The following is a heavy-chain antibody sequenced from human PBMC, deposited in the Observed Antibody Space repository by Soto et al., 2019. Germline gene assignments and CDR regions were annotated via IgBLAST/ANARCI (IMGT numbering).Heavy chain of an antibody. CDR1: GGSVSSGSYF. Sequence: SETLPLTCNVSGGSVSSGSYFWSWIRQPPGKGLEWIGYIYNSGNTKYNPSLKSRVTISADTSKNQFSLKLSSVTAADTAVYYCAREGRVATLDYWGQGSLVTVS. V-gene: IGHV4-61*01. J-gene: IGHJ4*02. CDR2: IYNSGNT. D-gene: IGHD5-12*01. CDR3: AREGRVATLDY.